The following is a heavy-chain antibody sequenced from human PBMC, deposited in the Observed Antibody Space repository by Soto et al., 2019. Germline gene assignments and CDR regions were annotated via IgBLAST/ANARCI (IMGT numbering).Heavy chain of an antibody. D-gene: IGHD6-13*01. CDR2: IYYSGST. CDR3: ARTPRIAAAGLDY. J-gene: IGHJ4*02. CDR1: GGSISSSSYY. V-gene: IGHV4-39*01. Sequence: PSETLSLTCTVSGGSISSSSYYWGWIRQPPGKGLEWIGSIYYSGSTYYNPSLKSRVTISVDTSKNQFSLKLSSVTAADTAVYHCARTPRIAAAGLDYWGQGTLVTVSS.